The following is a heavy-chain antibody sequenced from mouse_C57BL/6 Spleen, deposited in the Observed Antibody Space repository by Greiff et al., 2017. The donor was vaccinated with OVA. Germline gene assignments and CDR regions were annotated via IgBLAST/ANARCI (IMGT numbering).Heavy chain of an antibody. D-gene: IGHD1-1*01. J-gene: IGHJ4*01. CDR1: GFTFSDYG. CDR2: ISSGSSTI. V-gene: IGHV5-17*01. CDR3: ARATVVANAMDY. Sequence: EVHLVESGGGLVKPGGSLKLSCAASGFTFSDYGMHWVRQAPEKGLEWVAYISSGSSTIYYADTVKGRFTISRDNAKNTLFLQMTSLRSEDTAMYYCARATVVANAMDYWGQGTSVTVSS.